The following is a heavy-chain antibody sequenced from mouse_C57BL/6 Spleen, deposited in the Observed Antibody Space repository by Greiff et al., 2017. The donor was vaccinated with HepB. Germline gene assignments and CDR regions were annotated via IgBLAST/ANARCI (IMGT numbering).Heavy chain of an antibody. CDR2: ISYDGSN. J-gene: IGHJ4*01. V-gene: IGHV3-6*01. CDR1: GYSITSGYY. D-gene: IGHD1-1*01. Sequence: EVKLQESGPGLVKPSQSLSLTCSVTGYSITSGYYWNWIRQFPGNKLEWMGYISYDGSNNYNPSLKNRISITRDTSKNQFFLKLNSVTTEDTATYYCAVYYYGSSYGAMDYWGQGTSVTVSS. CDR3: AVYYYGSSYGAMDY.